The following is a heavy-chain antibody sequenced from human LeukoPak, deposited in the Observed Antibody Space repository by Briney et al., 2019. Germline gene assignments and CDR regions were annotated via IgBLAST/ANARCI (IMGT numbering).Heavy chain of an antibody. CDR2: IYYSGST. V-gene: IGHV4-59*01. Sequence: SETLSLTCTVSGVSISSYYCSWIRQPPGKGLEWIGYIYYSGSTNYNPSLKSRVTISVDTSKNQFSLKLSSVTAADTAVYYCARDNAAYYDFWSGYYTSDLNWFDPWGQGTLVTVSS. CDR3: ARDNAAYYDFWSGYYTSDLNWFDP. CDR1: GVSISSYY. D-gene: IGHD3-3*01. J-gene: IGHJ5*02.